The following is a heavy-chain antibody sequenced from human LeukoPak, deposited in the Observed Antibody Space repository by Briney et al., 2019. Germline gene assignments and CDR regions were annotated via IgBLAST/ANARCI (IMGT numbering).Heavy chain of an antibody. CDR1: GFTFSTYS. CDR3: AREFGHDRWYFDY. Sequence: PGGSLRLSCAASGFTFSTYSIHWVRQAPGKGLEWVTVISADGRIQYYSDSVKGRFTISRDNSLNTLHPQMNSLRTGDTAVYYCAREFGHDRWYFDYWGQGALVTVSS. D-gene: IGHD5-12*01. V-gene: IGHV3-30*03. J-gene: IGHJ4*02. CDR2: ISADGRIQ.